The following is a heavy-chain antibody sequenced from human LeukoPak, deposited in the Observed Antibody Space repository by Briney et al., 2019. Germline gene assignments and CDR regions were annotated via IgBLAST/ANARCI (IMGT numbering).Heavy chain of an antibody. CDR3: ARVEYSSSMAFDI. Sequence: ASVKVSCKASGGTFSSYAISWVRQAPGQGLEWMGWINTNTGNPTYAQGFTGRFVFSLDTSVSTAYLQISSLKAEDTAVYYCARVEYSSSMAFDIWGQGTMVTVSS. CDR1: GGTFSSYA. V-gene: IGHV7-4-1*02. CDR2: INTNTGNP. J-gene: IGHJ3*02. D-gene: IGHD6-6*01.